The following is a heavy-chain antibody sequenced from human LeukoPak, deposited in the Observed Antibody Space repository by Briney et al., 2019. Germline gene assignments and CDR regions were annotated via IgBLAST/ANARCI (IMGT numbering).Heavy chain of an antibody. J-gene: IGHJ4*02. CDR3: ARVYYGSGSYTH. Sequence: GGSLRLSCAASGFSFSNYAMHWVRQAPGKGLEYVSAISSNGGSTYYANSVKGRFTISRDNSKNTLYLQMGSLRAEDMAVYYCARVYYGSGSYTHWGQGTLVTVSS. CDR2: ISSNGGST. D-gene: IGHD3-10*01. V-gene: IGHV3-64*01. CDR1: GFSFSNYA.